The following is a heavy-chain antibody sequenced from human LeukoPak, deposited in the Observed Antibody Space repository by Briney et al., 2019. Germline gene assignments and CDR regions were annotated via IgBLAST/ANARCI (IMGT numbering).Heavy chain of an antibody. Sequence: AGGSLRLSCAASGFTFNSYAMHWVRQAPGKGLEWVAVISYDGSNKYYADSVKGRFTISRDNSKNTLYLQMNSLRAEDTAVYYCARDRVVTTSHYDYWGQGTLVTVSS. CDR3: ARDRVVTTSHYDY. V-gene: IGHV3-30-3*01. J-gene: IGHJ4*02. CDR2: ISYDGSNK. CDR1: GFTFNSYA. D-gene: IGHD4-11*01.